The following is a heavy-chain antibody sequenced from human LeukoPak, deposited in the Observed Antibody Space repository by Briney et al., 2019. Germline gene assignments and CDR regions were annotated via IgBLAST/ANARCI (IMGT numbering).Heavy chain of an antibody. CDR3: AKGRRLVRGVNDDDAFDI. Sequence: SGRSLRLSCAASGFIFEDYSIHWVRQAPGKGLEWVSGISWNRGSIGYADSVKGRFTTSRDNAKNSLYMQMNSLRTEDTALYYCAKGRRLVRGVNDDDAFDIWGQGTMVTVSS. CDR1: GFIFEDYS. D-gene: IGHD3-10*01. V-gene: IGHV3-9*01. CDR2: ISWNRGSI. J-gene: IGHJ3*02.